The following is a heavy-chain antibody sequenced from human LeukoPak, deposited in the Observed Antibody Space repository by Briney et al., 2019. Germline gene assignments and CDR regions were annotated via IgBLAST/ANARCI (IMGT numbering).Heavy chain of an antibody. CDR1: GDSVSSNSAA. V-gene: IGHV6-1*01. CDR3: ARDRSLYCSGGSCYPDYYYYGMDV. CDR2: TYYRSKWYN. Sequence: SQTLSLTCAISGDSVSSNSAAWNWIRQSPSRGLEWLGRTYYRSKWYNDYAVSVKSRITINPDTSKNQFSLQLNSVTPEDTAVYYCARDRSLYCSGGSCYPDYYYYGMDVWGQGTTVTVSS. J-gene: IGHJ6*02. D-gene: IGHD2-15*01.